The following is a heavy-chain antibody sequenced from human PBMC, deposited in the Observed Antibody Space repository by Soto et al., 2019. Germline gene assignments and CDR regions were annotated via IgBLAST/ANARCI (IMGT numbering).Heavy chain of an antibody. CDR2: IWYDGSNK. J-gene: IGHJ6*02. Sequence: LRLSCAASGFTFSSYGMHWVRQAPGKGLEWVAVIWYDGSNKYYADSVKGRFTISRDNSKNTLYLQMNSLRAEDTAVYYCAGQREWEPTNYYYYGVDVWGQGTTVTVSS. V-gene: IGHV3-33*01. CDR1: GFTFSSYG. D-gene: IGHD1-26*01. CDR3: AGQREWEPTNYYYYGVDV.